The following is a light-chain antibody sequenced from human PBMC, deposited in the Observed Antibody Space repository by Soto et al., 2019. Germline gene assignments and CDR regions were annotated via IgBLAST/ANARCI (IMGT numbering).Light chain of an antibody. CDR3: CSYAGSNVV. V-gene: IGLV2-23*01. CDR1: SSDVGSYNL. Sequence: QSALTQPASVSGSPGQSITISCTGTSSDVGSYNLVSWYQQHPGKAPKLMIYEGSKRPSGVSNRFSGSKSGNTASLTISGLQAEDEADYYCCSYAGSNVVFGGRTKLTVL. CDR2: EGS. J-gene: IGLJ2*01.